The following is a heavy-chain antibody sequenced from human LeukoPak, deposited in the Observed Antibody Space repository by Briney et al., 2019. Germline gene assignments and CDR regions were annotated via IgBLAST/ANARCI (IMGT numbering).Heavy chain of an antibody. V-gene: IGHV5-51*01. J-gene: IGHJ4*02. Sequence: GESLQISCQGSGYSFTSYWIGWVRQLPGKGLEWMGIIYPGDSDTRYSPSFQGQVTISADKSISTAYLQWSSLKASDTAMYYCASLGGYGSGSSYFDCWGQGTLVTVSS. CDR3: ASLGGYGSGSSYFDC. CDR2: IYPGDSDT. CDR1: GYSFTSYW. D-gene: IGHD3-10*01.